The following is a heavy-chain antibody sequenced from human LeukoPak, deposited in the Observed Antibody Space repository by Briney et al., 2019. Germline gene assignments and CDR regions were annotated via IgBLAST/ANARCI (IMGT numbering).Heavy chain of an antibody. CDR2: IYYSGNT. CDR1: GDSISSYH. CDR3: ARREAKTPNYFDY. Sequence: SPNLSRTCTSPGDSISSYHWTWIRPPPWPGLDWIGNIYYSGNTNYNPSLKSRVTISLDTSKNQFSLKLTSVTAADTAMYYCARREAKTPNYFDYWGQGALVTVSS. J-gene: IGHJ4*02. V-gene: IGHV4-59*08.